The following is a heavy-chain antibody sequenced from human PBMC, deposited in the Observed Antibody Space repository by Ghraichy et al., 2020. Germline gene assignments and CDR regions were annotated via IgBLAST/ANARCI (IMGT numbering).Heavy chain of an antibody. CDR1: GGSISNNNYY. Sequence: SETLSLTCTVSGGSISNNNYYWGWVRQPPGKGLEWIGSIYYSGSTSYNPSLKSRVIISVDTSKNQFSLKLRPVTAADTAVYFCTRRVAVAGREVDYWGQGTLVTVSS. V-gene: IGHV4-39*01. D-gene: IGHD6-19*01. CDR2: IYYSGST. J-gene: IGHJ4*02. CDR3: TRRVAVAGREVDY.